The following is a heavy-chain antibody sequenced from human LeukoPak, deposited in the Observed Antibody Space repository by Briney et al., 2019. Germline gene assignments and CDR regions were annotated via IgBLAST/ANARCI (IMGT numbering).Heavy chain of an antibody. Sequence: ASVKVSCKASGYTFTGYYMHWVRQAPGQGLEWLGWINPNSGGTNYAQKFQGRVTMTRDTSISTAYMELSRLRSDDTAVYYCARGGLYCGGDCYGAFDIWGQGTMVTVSS. V-gene: IGHV1-2*02. CDR3: ARGGLYCGGDCYGAFDI. D-gene: IGHD2-21*02. CDR1: GYTFTGYY. J-gene: IGHJ3*02. CDR2: INPNSGGT.